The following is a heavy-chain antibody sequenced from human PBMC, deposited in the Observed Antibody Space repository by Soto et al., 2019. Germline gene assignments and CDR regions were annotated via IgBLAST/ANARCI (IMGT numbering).Heavy chain of an antibody. V-gene: IGHV1-18*01. CDR3: ASKLLKYSSSWYPDAFDI. Sequence: ASVKVSCKASGYTFTSYGISWVRQAPGQGLEWMGWISAYNGNTNYAQKLQGRVTMTTDTSTSTAYMELRSLRSDDTAVYYCASKLLKYSSSWYPDAFDIWGQGTMVTVSS. CDR2: ISAYNGNT. CDR1: GYTFTSYG. D-gene: IGHD6-13*01. J-gene: IGHJ3*02.